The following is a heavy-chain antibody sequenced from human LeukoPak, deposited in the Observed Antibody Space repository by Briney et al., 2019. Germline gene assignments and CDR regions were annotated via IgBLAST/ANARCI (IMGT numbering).Heavy chain of an antibody. J-gene: IGHJ3*02. CDR1: GGSISSYY. V-gene: IGHV4-34*01. Sequence: SETLPLTCTVSGGSISSYYWSWIRQPPGKGLEWIGEINHSGSTNYNPSLKSRVTISVDTSKNQFSLKLSSVTAADTAVYYRARGGGAWRWLQLVAFDIWGQGTMVTVSS. CDR2: INHSGST. D-gene: IGHD5-24*01. CDR3: ARGGGAWRWLQLVAFDI.